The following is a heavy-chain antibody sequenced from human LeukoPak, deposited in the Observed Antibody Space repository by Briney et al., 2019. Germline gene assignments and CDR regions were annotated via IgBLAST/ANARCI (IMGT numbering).Heavy chain of an antibody. CDR1: GFTFSIYW. J-gene: IGHJ3*02. Sequence: GGSLRLSCAASGFTFSIYWMSWVRQAPGKGLEWVASMKGDGSVKHFLDSVEGRFTISRDNAKNSLYLQMNSLRAEDTAVYYCARWDAYCSGGRCYSGDFAFDIWGQGTMVTVSS. D-gene: IGHD2-15*01. V-gene: IGHV3-7*01. CDR3: ARWDAYCSGGRCYSGDFAFDI. CDR2: MKGDGSVK.